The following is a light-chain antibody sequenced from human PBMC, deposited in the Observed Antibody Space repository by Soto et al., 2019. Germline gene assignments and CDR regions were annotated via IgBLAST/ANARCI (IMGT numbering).Light chain of an antibody. CDR3: QQYSNYWT. V-gene: IGKV1-5*03. CDR2: KAS. Sequence: DIQITQSPSTLSASVGDRVTITCRASQSISSWLAWYQQKPGKAPKLLIYKASSLQSGAPSRFSGSGSGTEFNLTISSLQPDDFATYYCQQYSNYWTFGQGTKVDIK. J-gene: IGKJ1*01. CDR1: QSISSW.